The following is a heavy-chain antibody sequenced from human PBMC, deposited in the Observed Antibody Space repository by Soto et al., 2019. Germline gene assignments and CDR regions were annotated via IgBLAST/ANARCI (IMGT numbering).Heavy chain of an antibody. D-gene: IGHD1-1*01. CDR3: ARDGTKLAGVENYYYMDV. J-gene: IGHJ6*03. V-gene: IGHV3-21*01. CDR1: GFTFSSYS. CDR2: ISSSSSYI. Sequence: GGSLRLSCAASGFTFSSYSMNWVRQAPGKGLEWVSSISSSSSYIYYADSVKGRFTISRDNAKNSLYLQMNSLRAEDTAVYYCARDGTKLAGVENYYYMDVWGKGTTVTASS.